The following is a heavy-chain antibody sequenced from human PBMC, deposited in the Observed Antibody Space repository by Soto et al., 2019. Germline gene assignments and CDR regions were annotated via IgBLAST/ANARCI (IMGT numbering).Heavy chain of an antibody. CDR1: GYTFTSYY. CDR3: ARDAAAAGLDY. J-gene: IGHJ4*02. D-gene: IGHD6-13*01. CDR2: TNPSGGST. V-gene: IGHV1-46*01. Sequence: ASVKVSCKASGYTFTSYYMHWVRQAPGQGLEWMGITNPSGGSTSYAQKFQGRVTMTRDTSTSTVYMELSSLRSEDTAVYYCARDAAAAGLDYWGQGTLVTVSS.